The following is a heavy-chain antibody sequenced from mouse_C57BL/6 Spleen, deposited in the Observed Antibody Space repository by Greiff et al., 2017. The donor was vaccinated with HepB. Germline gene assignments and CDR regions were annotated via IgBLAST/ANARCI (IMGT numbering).Heavy chain of an antibody. CDR3: ARPKLKGYAMDY. CDR1: GFTFSDYG. CDR2: ISSGSSTI. V-gene: IGHV5-17*01. J-gene: IGHJ4*01. Sequence: DVKLVESGGGLVKPGGSLKLSCAASGFTFSDYGMHWVRQAPEKGLEWVAYISSGSSTIYYADTVKGRFTISRDNAKNTLFLQMTSLRSEDTAMYYCARPKLKGYAMDYWGQGTSVTVSS. D-gene: IGHD1-3*01.